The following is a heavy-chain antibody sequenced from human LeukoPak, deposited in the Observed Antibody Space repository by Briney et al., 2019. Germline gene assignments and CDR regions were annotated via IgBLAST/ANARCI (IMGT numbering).Heavy chain of an antibody. Sequence: QVQLQESGPGRVKPSETLSLTCTASGGSINDYYWSWIRQSRGKGLEWIGYIYYTGRTKYNPSVQSRVTISVDTSKNQFSLNLRSVTSADTAVYFCTRVSIHGDSDYWGQGTLVTVSS. CDR2: IYYTGRT. CDR1: GGSINDYY. CDR3: TRVSIHGDSDY. V-gene: IGHV4-59*01. J-gene: IGHJ4*02.